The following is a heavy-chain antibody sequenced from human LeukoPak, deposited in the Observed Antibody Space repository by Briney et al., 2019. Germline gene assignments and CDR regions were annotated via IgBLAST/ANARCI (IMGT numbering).Heavy chain of an antibody. Sequence: GGSLRLSCAASGFNFSRYAMSWVRQAPGKGLEWVSAISGSGGSTYYGDSVKGRFTISRDNSKNTLHLQMNSLRAEDTAVYYCAKVHGYNFGWFDPWGQGTLVTVSS. D-gene: IGHD5-24*01. V-gene: IGHV3-23*01. CDR3: AKVHGYNFGWFDP. J-gene: IGHJ5*02. CDR1: GFNFSRYA. CDR2: ISGSGGST.